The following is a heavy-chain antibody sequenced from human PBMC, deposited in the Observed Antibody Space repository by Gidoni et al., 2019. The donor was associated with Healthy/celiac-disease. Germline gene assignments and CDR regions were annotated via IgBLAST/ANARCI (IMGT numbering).Heavy chain of an antibody. CDR2: IWYDGSNK. CDR3: ARDIRWEPEFYFDY. D-gene: IGHD1-26*01. CDR1: GFTFSSYG. Sequence: QVQLVESGGGVVQLGGSLRLSCAASGFTFSSYGMHWVRLAPGKGLEWVAVIWYDGSNKYYADSVKGRFTISRDNSKNTLYLQMNSLRAEDTAVYYCARDIRWEPEFYFDYWGQGTLVTVSS. V-gene: IGHV3-33*01. J-gene: IGHJ4*02.